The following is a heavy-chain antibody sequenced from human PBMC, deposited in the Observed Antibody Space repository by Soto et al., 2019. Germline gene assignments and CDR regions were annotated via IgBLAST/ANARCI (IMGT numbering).Heavy chain of an antibody. D-gene: IGHD6-13*01. V-gene: IGHV1-24*01. CDR3: ATAYSSPTKLDY. CDR1: GYTLTELS. Sequence: ASVKVSCKVSGYTLTELSMHWVRQAPGEGLEWMGGFDPEDGETIYAQKFQGRVTMTEDTSTDTAYMELSSLRSEDTAVYYCATAYSSPTKLDYWGQGTLVTVSS. J-gene: IGHJ4*02. CDR2: FDPEDGET.